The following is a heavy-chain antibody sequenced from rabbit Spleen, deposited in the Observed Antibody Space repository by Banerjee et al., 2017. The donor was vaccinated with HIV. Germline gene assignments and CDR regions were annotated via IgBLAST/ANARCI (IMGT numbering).Heavy chain of an antibody. J-gene: IGHJ4*01. D-gene: IGHD6-1*01. CDR2: IYTGSGNT. V-gene: IGHV1S45*01. Sequence: QEQLEESGGDLVKPGGSLTLTCTASGFIFSDNYAMCWVRQAPGKGLEWIGCIYTGSGNTYYASWAKGRFTISKTSSTTVTLQMTSLTAADTATYFCAKYYNDGYGGDAYAFKLWGPGTLVTVS. CDR1: GFIFSDNYA. CDR3: AKYYNDGYGGDAYAFKL.